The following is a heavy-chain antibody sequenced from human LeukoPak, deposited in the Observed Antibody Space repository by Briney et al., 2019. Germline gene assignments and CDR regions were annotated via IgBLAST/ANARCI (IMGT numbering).Heavy chain of an antibody. J-gene: IGHJ5*02. CDR3: ASMGATWQFTS. Sequence: GSLRLSCAASGFTFSNYAMSWVRQAPGKGLEWVSASGSGGNTYYADSVKGRFTISRDNSKNTLYLQMNSLRAEDTAVYYCASMGATWQFTSWGQGTLVTVSP. V-gene: IGHV3-23*01. CDR2: SGSGGNT. CDR1: GFTFSNYA. D-gene: IGHD1-26*01.